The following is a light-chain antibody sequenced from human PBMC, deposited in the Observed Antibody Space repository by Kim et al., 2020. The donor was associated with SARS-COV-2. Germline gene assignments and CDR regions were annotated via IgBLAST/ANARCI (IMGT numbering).Light chain of an antibody. CDR3: QVWDGRSDHWV. V-gene: IGLV3-21*04. CDR1: NIGSKS. CDR2: FHT. J-gene: IGLJ3*02. Sequence: SYELTQPPSLSVAPGKTARITCGGNNIGSKSVHWYQQKPGQAPVLVISFHTDRPSGNSGRFSGSNSGDTATLTISRVEAGDEADYYCQVWDGRSDHWVFGGGTQLTVL.